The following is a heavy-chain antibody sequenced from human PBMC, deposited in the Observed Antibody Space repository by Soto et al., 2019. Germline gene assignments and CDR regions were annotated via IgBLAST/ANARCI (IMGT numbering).Heavy chain of an antibody. V-gene: IGHV4-59*01. CDR2: ISDSGRI. CDR1: GGSISSYY. J-gene: IGHJ3*01. CDR3: ARDRMAADATEVAFDF. D-gene: IGHD6-13*01. Sequence: PSETLSLTCTVSGGSISSYYWSWIRQPPGKGLEWIAYISDSGRILYNPSLKSRVTLSLDASKNQFSLRLSSVTAADTAVYYCARDRMAADATEVAFDFWGQGTMVTVSS.